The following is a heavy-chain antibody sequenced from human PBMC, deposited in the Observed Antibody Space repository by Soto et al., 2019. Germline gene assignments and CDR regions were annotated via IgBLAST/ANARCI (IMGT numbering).Heavy chain of an antibody. CDR3: AREQWLVPGDVVGYYYYYYMDV. V-gene: IGHV6-1*01. CDR1: GDSVSSNSAA. Sequence: PSQTLSLTCAISGDSVSSNSAAWNWIRQSPSRGPEWLGRTYYRSKWYNDYAVSVKSRITINPDTSKNQFSLQLNSVTPEDTAVYYCAREQWLVPGDVVGYYYYYYMDVWGKGTKVTVSS. D-gene: IGHD6-19*01. CDR2: TYYRSKWYN. J-gene: IGHJ6*03.